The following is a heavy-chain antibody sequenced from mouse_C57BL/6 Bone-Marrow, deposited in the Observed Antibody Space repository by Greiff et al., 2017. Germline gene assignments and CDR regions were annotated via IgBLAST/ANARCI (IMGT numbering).Heavy chain of an antibody. D-gene: IGHD1-1*01. CDR1: GYTFTSYW. Sequence: QVQLQQPGAELVKPGASVKVSCKASGYTFTSYWMHWVKQRPGQGLEWIGRIHPSDSDTNYNQKFKGKATLTVDKSSSTAYMQLSSLTSEDSAVYYCAMAPVLSRYGSSYEAYWGQGTLVTVSA. CDR2: IHPSDSDT. J-gene: IGHJ3*01. V-gene: IGHV1-74*01. CDR3: AMAPVLSRYGSSYEAY.